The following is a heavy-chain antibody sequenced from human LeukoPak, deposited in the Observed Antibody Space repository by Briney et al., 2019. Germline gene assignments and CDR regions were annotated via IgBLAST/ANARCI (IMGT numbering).Heavy chain of an antibody. CDR1: GGSFSGYY. CDR3: ARTPRTHAVADLDY. J-gene: IGHJ4*02. D-gene: IGHD6-19*01. CDR2: INHSGST. V-gene: IGHV4-34*01. Sequence: SETLSLTCAVYGGSFSGYYWSWIRQPPGKGLEWIGEINHSGSTNYNPSLKSRVTISVDTSKNQFSLKLSSVTAADTAVYYCARTPRTHAVADLDYWGQGTLVTVSS.